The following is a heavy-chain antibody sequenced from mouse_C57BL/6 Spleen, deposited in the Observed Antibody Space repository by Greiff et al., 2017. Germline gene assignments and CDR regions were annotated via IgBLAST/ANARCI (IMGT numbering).Heavy chain of an antibody. Sequence: VQLQQPGAELVKPGASVKMSCKASGYTFTSYWITWVKQRPGQGLEWIGDIYPGSGSTSYNEKFKSKATLTVDTSSSTAYMQRSSLTSEDSAVYYCARNGDYYYGYSSWFAYWGQGTLVTVSA. V-gene: IGHV1-55*01. CDR2: IYPGSGST. J-gene: IGHJ3*01. CDR3: ARNGDYYYGYSSWFAY. D-gene: IGHD2-2*01. CDR1: GYTFTSYW.